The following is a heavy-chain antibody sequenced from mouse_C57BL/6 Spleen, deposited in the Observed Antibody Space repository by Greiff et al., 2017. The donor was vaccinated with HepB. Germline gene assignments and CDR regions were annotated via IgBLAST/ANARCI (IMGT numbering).Heavy chain of an antibody. CDR2: IDPSDSYT. CDR1: GYTFTSYW. Sequence: QVQLQQPGAELVKPGASVKLSCKASGYTFTSYWMQWVKQRPGQGLEWIGEIDPSDSYTNYNQKFKGKATLTVNTSSSTAYMQLSSLTSEDSAVYYCARGGKLGRNYFDYWGQGTTLTVSS. D-gene: IGHD4-1*01. CDR3: ARGGKLGRNYFDY. J-gene: IGHJ2*01. V-gene: IGHV1-50*01.